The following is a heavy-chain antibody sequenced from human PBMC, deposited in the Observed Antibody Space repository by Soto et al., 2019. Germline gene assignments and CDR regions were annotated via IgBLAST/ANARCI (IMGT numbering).Heavy chain of an antibody. Sequence: QVQLQESGPGLVKPSETLSLTCTVSGGSISSYYWSWIRQPPGKGLEWIGYIYYSGSTNYNPSLKSRAPIPVDTPKTQSPLKRSSVPAAATAVYSWARNKAFRGFAPWGQGTLVTVSS. V-gene: IGHV4-59*08. D-gene: IGHD3-3*02. CDR1: GGSISSYY. CDR3: ARNKAFRGFAP. CDR2: IYYSGST. J-gene: IGHJ5*02.